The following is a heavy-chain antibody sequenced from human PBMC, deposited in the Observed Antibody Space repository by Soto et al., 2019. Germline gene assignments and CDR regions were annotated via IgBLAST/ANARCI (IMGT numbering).Heavy chain of an antibody. V-gene: IGHV3-23*01. J-gene: IGHJ4*02. CDR2: IDSSGGST. Sequence: GSLRLSCAASGFTFSSYAMSWVRQAPGKGLEWVSGIDSSGGSTHYTDSVKGRFTISRDNSKNTLYLQMNSLRAEDTAVYYCAKYYDFCSGYHNRLDFRGQGSLVIVSS. D-gene: IGHD3-3*01. CDR1: GFTFSSYA. CDR3: AKYYDFCSGYHNRLDF.